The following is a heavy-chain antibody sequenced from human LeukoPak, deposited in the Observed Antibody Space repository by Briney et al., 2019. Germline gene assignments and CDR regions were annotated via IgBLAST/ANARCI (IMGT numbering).Heavy chain of an antibody. V-gene: IGHV3-48*04. CDR1: GFTFSSYS. D-gene: IGHD5-18*01. J-gene: IGHJ4*02. CDR2: ISSSGSTI. CDR3: ARDWKGYSYGYGLDY. Sequence: GGSLRLSCAASGFTFSSYSMNWVRQAPGKGLEWVSYISSSGSTIYYADSVKGRFTISRDNAKNSLYLQMNSLRAEDTAVYYCARDWKGYSYGYGLDYWGQGTLVTVSS.